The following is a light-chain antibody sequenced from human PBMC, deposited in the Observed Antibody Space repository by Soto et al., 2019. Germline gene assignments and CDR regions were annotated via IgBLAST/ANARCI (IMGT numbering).Light chain of an antibody. J-gene: IGKJ4*01. CDR2: GAS. Sequence: IIMTQSPATLSVSPGESATLSCRASQSVSSDLAWYQQKPGQAPRLLISGASTRATGISARFSGSGSGTDFTLTISSLQSEDFAVYYCQQYKNWPLTFGGGTKVEI. V-gene: IGKV3-15*01. CDR3: QQYKNWPLT. CDR1: QSVSSD.